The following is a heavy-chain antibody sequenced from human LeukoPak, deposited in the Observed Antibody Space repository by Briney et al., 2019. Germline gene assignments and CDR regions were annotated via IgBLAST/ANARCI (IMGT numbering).Heavy chain of an antibody. J-gene: IGHJ4*02. CDR2: ICGVST. CDR1: GFAFSNYG. V-gene: IGHV3-23*01. D-gene: IGHD2-8*01. CDR3: VKDICTSPKCLFYFDS. Sequence: GGSLRLSCTTSGFAFSNYGMSWVRQAPGKGLEWVPGICGVSTYYSDPVTGRFTISRDTYKNQLNLQMHLLRAEDTAVYSCVKDICTSPKCLFYFDSWGQGTLVTVSS.